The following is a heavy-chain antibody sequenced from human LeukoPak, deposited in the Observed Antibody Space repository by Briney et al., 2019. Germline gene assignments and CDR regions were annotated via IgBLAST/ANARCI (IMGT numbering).Heavy chain of an antibody. V-gene: IGHV5-51*01. CDR3: GRHRRYTDWHPHFDC. CDR2: IYPGDSDT. J-gene: IGHJ4*02. D-gene: IGHD1-14*01. Sequence: GESLKISCQGSGYSFANYWIGWVRQMPREGLEWMGIIYPGDSDTRYSPSFQGQVTISADKSTNTAYLQWSSLKASDTAMYYCGRHRRYTDWHPHFDCWGQGTLVTVSS. CDR1: GYSFANYW.